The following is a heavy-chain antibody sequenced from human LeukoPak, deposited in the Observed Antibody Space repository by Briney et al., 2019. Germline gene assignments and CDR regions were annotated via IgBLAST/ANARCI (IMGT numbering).Heavy chain of an antibody. CDR3: ARFITGNTNWFDP. Sequence: GSLRLSCAASGFTFSSYSMNWVRQAPGKGLEWVSSISSSSSYIYYADSVKGRFTISRDNAKNSPYLQMNSLRAEDTAMYYCARFITGNTNWFDPWGQGTLVTVSS. V-gene: IGHV3-21*04. CDR2: ISSSSSYI. CDR1: GFTFSSYS. J-gene: IGHJ5*02. D-gene: IGHD1-7*01.